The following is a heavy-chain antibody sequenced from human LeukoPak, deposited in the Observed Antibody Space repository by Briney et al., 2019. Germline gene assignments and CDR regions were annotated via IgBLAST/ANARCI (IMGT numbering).Heavy chain of an antibody. J-gene: IGHJ4*02. CDR2: IYSSGSI. CDR3: ARRLYPTPMVRGVVTAY. CDR1: GGSISSYY. Sequence: SETLSLTCTVSGGSISSYYWSWIRQPPGKELEWIGYIYSSGSINYNPSLKSRVTISVDTSKNQFSLKLRSVTAADTAVYYCARRLYPTPMVRGVVTAYWGQGTRVTVSS. V-gene: IGHV4-59*01. D-gene: IGHD3-10*01.